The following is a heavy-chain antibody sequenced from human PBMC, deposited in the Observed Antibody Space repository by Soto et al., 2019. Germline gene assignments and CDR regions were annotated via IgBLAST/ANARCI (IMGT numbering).Heavy chain of an antibody. J-gene: IGHJ2*01. CDR2: ISYDGSNK. Sequence: QVQLVESGGGVVQPGRSLRLSCAASGFTFSSYAMHWVRQAPGKGLEWVAVISYDGSNKYYADSVKGRFTISRDNSKNTLYLQMNSLRAEDTAVYYCARDHGCWYFHWYFDLWGRGTLVTVSS. CDR1: GFTFSSYA. CDR3: ARDHGCWYFHWYFDL. D-gene: IGHD6-13*01. V-gene: IGHV3-30-3*01.